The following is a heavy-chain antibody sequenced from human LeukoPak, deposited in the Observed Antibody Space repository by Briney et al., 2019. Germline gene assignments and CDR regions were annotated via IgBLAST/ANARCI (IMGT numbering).Heavy chain of an antibody. CDR3: ANDRATQWSFDY. V-gene: IGHV3-30*02. D-gene: IGHD2-15*01. J-gene: IGHJ4*02. Sequence: GGSLRLSCAASGFTFRSDGMHWVRQAPGKGLEWVTFIGYDGSDKYYADSVKGRFTISRDNSKNTLYLQMNSLRAEDTAVYHCANDRATQWSFDYWGQRTLVTVSS. CDR1: GFTFRSDG. CDR2: IGYDGSDK.